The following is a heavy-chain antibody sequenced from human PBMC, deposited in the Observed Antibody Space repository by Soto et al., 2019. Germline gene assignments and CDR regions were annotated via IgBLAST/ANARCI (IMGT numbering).Heavy chain of an antibody. CDR3: ARRYGSSFDY. V-gene: IGHV4-59*08. J-gene: IGHJ4*02. D-gene: IGHD4-17*01. CDR1: GGSISSYY. Sequence: QVQLQESGPGLVKPSETLSLTCTVSGGSISSYYWSWIRQSPGKGLEWIGYIYYSGSTNYNPSLKSRVPISVDTSTNQFSLKLSSVTAADTAVYYCARRYGSSFDYWGQGTLVTVSS. CDR2: IYYSGST.